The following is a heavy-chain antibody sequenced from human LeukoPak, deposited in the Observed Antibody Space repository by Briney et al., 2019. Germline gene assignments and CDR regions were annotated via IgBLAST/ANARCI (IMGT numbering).Heavy chain of an antibody. CDR1: GFTFDDYA. CDR3: AKGRYYDSSGHPYYFDY. Sequence: GGSLRLSCAASGFTFDDYAMHWVRQAPGKGLEWVSLISGDGGSTYYADSVKGRFTISRDNSKNSLYLQMNSLRTEDTALYYCAKGRYYDSSGHPYYFDYWGQGTLVTVSS. D-gene: IGHD3-22*01. J-gene: IGHJ4*02. CDR2: ISGDGGST. V-gene: IGHV3-43*02.